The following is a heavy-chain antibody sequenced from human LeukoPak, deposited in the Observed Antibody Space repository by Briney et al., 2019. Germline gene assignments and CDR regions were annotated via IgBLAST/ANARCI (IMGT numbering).Heavy chain of an antibody. CDR2: ISYDGSNK. J-gene: IGHJ4*02. CDR3: ARGGEYSGYDSSFDY. V-gene: IGHV3-30-3*01. D-gene: IGHD5-12*01. Sequence: PGGSLRLSCAASGFTFSSYAMHWVRQAPGKGLEWVAVISYDGSNKYYADSVKGRFTISRDNSKNTLYLQMNSLRAEDTAVYYCARGGEYSGYDSSFDYWGQGTLVTVSS. CDR1: GFTFSSYA.